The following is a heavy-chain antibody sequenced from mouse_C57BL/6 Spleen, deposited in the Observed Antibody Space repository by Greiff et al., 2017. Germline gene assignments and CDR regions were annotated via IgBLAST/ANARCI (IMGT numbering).Heavy chain of an antibody. J-gene: IGHJ2*01. Sequence: QVQLQQSGAELVMPGASVKLSCKASGYTFTSYWMHWVKQRPGQGLEWIGEIDPSDSYTNYNQKFKGKSTLTVDKSSSTAYMQLSSLTSEDSAVYYCARGGRGHFDYWGQGTTLTVSS. CDR2: IDPSDSYT. D-gene: IGHD3-3*01. CDR3: ARGGRGHFDY. CDR1: GYTFTSYW. V-gene: IGHV1-69*01.